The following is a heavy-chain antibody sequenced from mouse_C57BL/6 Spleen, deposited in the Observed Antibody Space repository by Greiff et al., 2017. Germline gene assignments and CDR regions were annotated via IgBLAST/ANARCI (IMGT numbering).Heavy chain of an antibody. D-gene: IGHD1-1*01. CDR2: IYPGSGNT. J-gene: IGHJ4*01. Sequence: QVQLQQSGAELVRPGASVKLSCKASGYTFTDYYINWVKQRPGQGLEWIARIYPGSGNTYYNEKFKGKATLTAEKSSSTAYMQLSSLTSEDSAVXFCAREGLLLRSAMDYWGQGTSVTVSS. CDR1: GYTFTDYY. CDR3: AREGLLLRSAMDY. V-gene: IGHV1-76*01.